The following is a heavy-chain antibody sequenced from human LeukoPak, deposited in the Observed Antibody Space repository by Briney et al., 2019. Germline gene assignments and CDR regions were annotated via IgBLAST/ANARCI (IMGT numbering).Heavy chain of an antibody. Sequence: GGSLRLSCAASGFTFSSYWMSWVRKGPGKGLGWVANRKQDGSEKYYFDSVKGRFTISRHNHKTSLSLPMHSLRGDHTAVYYCARPHYYYDHMDVWGKGTTVTVSS. CDR1: GFTFSSYW. J-gene: IGHJ6*03. CDR3: ARPHYYYDHMDV. V-gene: IGHV3-7*01. CDR2: RKQDGSEK.